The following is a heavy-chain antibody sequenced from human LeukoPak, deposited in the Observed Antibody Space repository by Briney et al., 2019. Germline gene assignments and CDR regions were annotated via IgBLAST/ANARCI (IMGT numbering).Heavy chain of an antibody. J-gene: IGHJ4*02. D-gene: IGHD3-22*01. CDR1: GITFSYPT. CDR3: AREPVPRSSGPQY. CDR2: VIPNFGTA. Sequence: SVEVSCKASGITFSYPTISWVRQAPGQGLEWMGRVIPNFGTADYAQKFQGRVTMTTDESTNTAYMELSSLRSEDTAVYFCAREPVPRSSGPQYWGQGTLVTVSS. V-gene: IGHV1-69*05.